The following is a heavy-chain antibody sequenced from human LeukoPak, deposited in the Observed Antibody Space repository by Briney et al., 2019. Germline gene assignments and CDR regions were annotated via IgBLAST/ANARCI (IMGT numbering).Heavy chain of an antibody. CDR2: ISAYNGNT. CDR1: GYTFTRYG. D-gene: IGHD3-10*01. V-gene: IGHV1-18*01. J-gene: IGHJ6*02. Sequence: ASVKVSCKASGYTFTRYGISWVRQAPGQGLEWMGWISAYNGNTNYARKLQGRVTVTTDTSTSTAYMELRSLTYDDTAVYYCAREHDTKVPYYNGMDVWGQGTTVTVSS. CDR3: AREHDTKVPYYNGMDV.